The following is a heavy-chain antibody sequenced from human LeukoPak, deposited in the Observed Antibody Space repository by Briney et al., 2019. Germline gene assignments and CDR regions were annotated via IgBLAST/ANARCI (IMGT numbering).Heavy chain of an antibody. CDR3: ARGRMWFDP. J-gene: IGHJ5*02. CDR1: VGSISGYY. V-gene: IGHV4-4*07. Sequence: SETLSLTCTVSVGSISGYYWTWIRQPAGKGLEWVGRVYSSGTAYYNPSLESRVTISLDTTNNQFSLRMTSMTAADTAVYYCARGRMWFDPWGQGTLVTVSS. D-gene: IGHD2-15*01. CDR2: VYSSGTA.